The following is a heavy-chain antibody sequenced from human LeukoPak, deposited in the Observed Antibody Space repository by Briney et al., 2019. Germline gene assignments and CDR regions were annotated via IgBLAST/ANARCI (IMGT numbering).Heavy chain of an antibody. V-gene: IGHV3-30*03. D-gene: IGHD6-19*01. CDR2: ISYDGSNK. CDR1: GFTFSSHD. CDR3: ARDGTGSNSGWYIH. Sequence: PGGSLRLSCAASGFTFSSHDMHWVRQAPGKGLEWVAFISYDGSNKYYVDSVKGRFTISRDNSKNTLYLQMNSLRAEDTAVYYCARDGTGSNSGWYIHWGQGTLVTVSS. J-gene: IGHJ4*02.